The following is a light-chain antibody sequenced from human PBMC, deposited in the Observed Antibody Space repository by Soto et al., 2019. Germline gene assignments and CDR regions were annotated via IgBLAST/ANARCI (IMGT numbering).Light chain of an antibody. CDR3: QQSYGVPYI. J-gene: IGKJ2*01. CDR1: QTIYTY. CDR2: STY. V-gene: IGKV1-39*01. Sequence: DIQMTQSPASLSASVGDRVTIICRASQTIYTYLNWYQQRPGRAPKILIFSTYKLENGVPSRFTGGGSGTDFTLTINSLQPEDVATYYCQQSYGVPYIFGQGTKLEMK.